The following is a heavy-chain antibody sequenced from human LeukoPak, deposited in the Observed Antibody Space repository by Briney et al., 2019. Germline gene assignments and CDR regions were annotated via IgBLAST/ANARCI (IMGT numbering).Heavy chain of an antibody. Sequence: GGSLRLSCAASGFTFSSSGMNWVRQAPGKGLEWVSSISNTGNYIYYTESMKGRFTISRDNAKNTLYLQMNSLRAEDTAAYYCARDMSSTAFDYWGQGTLVTVSS. D-gene: IGHD3-10*02. V-gene: IGHV3-21*01. CDR2: ISNTGNYI. CDR1: GFTFSSSG. CDR3: ARDMSSTAFDY. J-gene: IGHJ4*02.